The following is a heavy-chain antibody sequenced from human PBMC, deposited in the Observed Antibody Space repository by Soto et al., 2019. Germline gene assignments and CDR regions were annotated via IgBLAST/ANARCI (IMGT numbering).Heavy chain of an antibody. V-gene: IGHV4-59*08. J-gene: IGHJ4*02. CDR2: IYYSGST. Sequence: SETLSLTCTVSGGSISSYYWSWIRQPPGKGLEWIGYIYYSGSTNYNPSLKSRVTISVDTSKNQFSLKLSSVTAADTAVYYCARLNGEGLRLEWRAADYWGQGTLVTVSS. D-gene: IGHD5-12*01. CDR1: GGSISSYY. CDR3: ARLNGEGLRLEWRAADY.